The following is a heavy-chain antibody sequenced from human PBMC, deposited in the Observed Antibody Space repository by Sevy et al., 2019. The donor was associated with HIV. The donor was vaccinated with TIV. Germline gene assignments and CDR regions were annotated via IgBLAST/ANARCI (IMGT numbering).Heavy chain of an antibody. CDR3: AKVRYSGSLGAFDY. CDR1: GLTFDNYG. Sequence: GGSLRLSCVGSGLTFDNYGMHWVRAVPGKGLEWVSGISWNSNSISYADTVKGRFTISRDNAKNSLYLQIDSLRTEDTAIYYCAKVRYSGSLGAFDYWGQGTLVTVSS. V-gene: IGHV3-9*01. D-gene: IGHD1-26*01. J-gene: IGHJ4*02. CDR2: ISWNSNSI.